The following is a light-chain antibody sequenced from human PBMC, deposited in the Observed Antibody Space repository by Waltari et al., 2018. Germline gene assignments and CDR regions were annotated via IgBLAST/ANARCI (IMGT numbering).Light chain of an antibody. CDR1: NIGREN. CDR3: QVGGSGTDHVV. J-gene: IGLJ2*01. CDR2: DDQ. Sequence: YLLTQAPSVSVAPGQTATSTWGGSNIGRENVHWYQQKPGQAPVFVVYDDQYRPSGIPDRFSGFNSGDTATLIISRAEAGDEADYYCQVGGSGTDHVVFGGGTKVTVL. V-gene: IGLV3-21*02.